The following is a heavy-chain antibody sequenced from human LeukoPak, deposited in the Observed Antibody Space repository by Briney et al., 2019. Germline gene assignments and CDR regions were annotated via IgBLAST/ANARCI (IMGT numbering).Heavy chain of an antibody. V-gene: IGHV3-21*01. D-gene: IGHD5-12*01. J-gene: IGHJ4*02. CDR2: ISSSSSYI. Sequence: GGSLRLSCAASGLTFSSYSMNWVRQAPGKGLEWVSSISSSSSYIYYADSVKGRFTISRDNAKNSLYLQMNSLRAEDTAVYFCARSGYSGYDPDYWGQGTLVTVSS. CDR1: GLTFSSYS. CDR3: ARSGYSGYDPDY.